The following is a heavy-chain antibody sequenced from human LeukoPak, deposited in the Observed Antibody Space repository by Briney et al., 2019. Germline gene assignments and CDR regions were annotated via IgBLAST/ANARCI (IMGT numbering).Heavy chain of an antibody. D-gene: IGHD3-22*01. J-gene: IGHJ4*02. CDR1: GYTFTGYD. CDR3: ARGLSYYDQYYFDY. CDR2: INPNSGGT. V-gene: IGHV1-2*06. Sequence: ASLKVSCKASGYTFTGYDMHWVRQAPGQGLEWMGRINPNSGGTNYAQKFQGRFTMTRDTSISSAYMQLSSLRSDDTALYYCARGLSYYDQYYFDYWGQGTLVTVSS.